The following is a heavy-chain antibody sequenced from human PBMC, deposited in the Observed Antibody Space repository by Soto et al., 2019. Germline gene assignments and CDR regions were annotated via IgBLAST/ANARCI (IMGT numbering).Heavy chain of an antibody. D-gene: IGHD3-10*01. CDR2: ISSNSGSI. CDR3: AKDAGRRGAEHLHH. J-gene: IGHJ1*01. CDR1: GFTFDDYV. Sequence: EVQLVESGGDLVQPGRSLRLSCAASGFTFDDYVMPWVRRAPGKGLEWVSGISSNSGSIDYADSVKGRFTISRDNAKNALYLQMNSLRAEDTALYYCAKDAGRRGAEHLHHWGQGTLVIVSS. V-gene: IGHV3-9*01.